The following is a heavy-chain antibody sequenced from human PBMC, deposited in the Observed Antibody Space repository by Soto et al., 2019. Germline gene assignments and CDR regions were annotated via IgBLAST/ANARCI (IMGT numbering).Heavy chain of an antibody. CDR3: AKDLEKRHNKKPLVRGAPSGEGAFDI. CDR2: ISWNSGSI. J-gene: IGHJ3*02. Sequence: EVQLVESGGCLVQPGRSLRLSCAASGFTFDDYAMHWVRQAPGKGLEWVSGISWNSGSIGYADSVKGRFTISRDNAKNSLYLQMNSLRAEDKDLYYCAKDLEKRHNKKPLVRGAPSGEGAFDIWGQGTMVTASS. CDR1: GFTFDDYA. V-gene: IGHV3-9*01. D-gene: IGHD6-6*01.